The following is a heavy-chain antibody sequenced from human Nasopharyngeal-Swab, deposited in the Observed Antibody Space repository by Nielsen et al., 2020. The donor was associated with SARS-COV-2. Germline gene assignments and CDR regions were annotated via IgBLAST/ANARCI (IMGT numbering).Heavy chain of an antibody. Sequence: GESLKISCAASGFTFSDYYMSWIRQAPGKGLEWVSYISSSGSTIYYADSVKGRFTISRDNAKNSLYLQMNSLRAGDTAVYYCAREGYCSSTSCLHFDYWGQGTLVTVSS. D-gene: IGHD2-2*01. CDR1: GFTFSDYY. CDR2: ISSSGSTI. V-gene: IGHV3-11*04. J-gene: IGHJ4*02. CDR3: AREGYCSSTSCLHFDY.